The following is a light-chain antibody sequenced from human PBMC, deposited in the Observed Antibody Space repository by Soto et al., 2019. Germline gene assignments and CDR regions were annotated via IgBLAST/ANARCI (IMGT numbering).Light chain of an antibody. Sequence: DIQMTQSPSTLSASVGDRVTITCRASQSISSWLAWYQQKPGKAPNLLIYKASSLESGVPSRFSGSESGTEFTLTISSLQPDDFATYYCQQYNSYSPFGQGTKVEIK. V-gene: IGKV1-5*03. J-gene: IGKJ1*01. CDR3: QQYNSYSP. CDR2: KAS. CDR1: QSISSW.